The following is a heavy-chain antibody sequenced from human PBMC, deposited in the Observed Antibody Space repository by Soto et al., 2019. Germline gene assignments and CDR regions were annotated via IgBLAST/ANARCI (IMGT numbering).Heavy chain of an antibody. D-gene: IGHD2-15*01. CDR2: INHSGST. V-gene: IGHV4-34*01. CDR1: LGSFRDYC. CDR3: ARGRDAASQFYSPHGMDV. J-gene: IGHJ6*02. Sequence: SETLSLTCAVYLGSFRDYCSSWNRQPPGKGLQWIGEINHSGSTNYNPSLKSRVTISVDTSINTAYMELRRLRSDDTAIYFCARGRDAASQFYSPHGMDVWGQGNTVTVAS.